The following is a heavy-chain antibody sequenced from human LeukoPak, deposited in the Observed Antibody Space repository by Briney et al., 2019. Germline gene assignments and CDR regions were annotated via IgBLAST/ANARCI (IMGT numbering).Heavy chain of an antibody. D-gene: IGHD2-2*01. CDR2: IYYSGST. J-gene: IGHJ5*02. Sequence: SETLSLTCTVSGGCISSYYWSWIRQPPGKGLEWIGYIYYSGSTNYNPSLKSRVTISVDTSKNQFSLKLSSVTAADTAVYYRARHSIVVVPAATNWFDPWGQGTLVTVSS. V-gene: IGHV4-59*08. CDR1: GGCISSYY. CDR3: ARHSIVVVPAATNWFDP.